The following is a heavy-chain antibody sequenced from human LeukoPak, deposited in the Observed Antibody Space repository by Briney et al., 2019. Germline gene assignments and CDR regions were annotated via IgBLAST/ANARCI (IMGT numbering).Heavy chain of an antibody. CDR3: ARASWGDYVLRFPN. V-gene: IGHV3-21*01. CDR1: GFTFSSYS. Sequence: PGGSLRLSCAASGFTFSSYSMNWVRQAPGKGLEWVSSISSSSSYIYYADSVKGRFTISRDNAKNSLHLQMNSLRAEDTAVYYCARASWGDYVLRFPNWGQGTLVTVSS. J-gene: IGHJ4*02. CDR2: ISSSSSYI. D-gene: IGHD4-17*01.